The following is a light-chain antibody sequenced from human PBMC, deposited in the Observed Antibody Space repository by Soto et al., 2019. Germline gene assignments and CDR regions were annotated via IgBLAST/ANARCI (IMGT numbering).Light chain of an antibody. J-gene: IGKJ1*01. CDR1: QTITNY. CDR3: QQRYNTPQT. Sequence: DIQMTQSPSSLSASVGDRVTITCRASQTITNYLNWYQQQSGKAPKLLIYATDTLQSGVPSRFSGSGSGTDYTLTISSPQTEDFANYHCQQRYNTPQTFGQGTKVDLK. V-gene: IGKV1-39*01. CDR2: ATD.